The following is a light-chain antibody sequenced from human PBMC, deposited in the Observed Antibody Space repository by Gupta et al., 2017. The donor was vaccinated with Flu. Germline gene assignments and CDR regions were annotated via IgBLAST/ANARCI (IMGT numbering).Light chain of an antibody. J-gene: IGKJ3*01. Sequence: EIVLTQSPATLSLSPGERATLSCRASQSLSNFLAWYQQKPGQAPKLLIYDASNRAAGVPARFSGRGSGTDFILTISSLDPEDSAIYFCQQRSTSFTFGPGTKVDVK. CDR1: QSLSNF. CDR2: DAS. V-gene: IGKV3-11*01. CDR3: QQRSTSFT.